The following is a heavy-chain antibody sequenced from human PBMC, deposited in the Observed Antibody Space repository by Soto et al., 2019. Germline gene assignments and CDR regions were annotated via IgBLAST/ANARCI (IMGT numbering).Heavy chain of an antibody. CDR3: AKVSSGDCCSFDY. CDR1: GGFISRYY. Sequence: PETLSLTSTLAGGFISRYYWSWNRQPPGKGLEWIGYIYYRGTTNYTPSLKSRVTISVDTSKSQFSLKLSSVTAADTAVYYCAKVSSGDCCSFDYWGQGTLVTVSS. V-gene: IGHV4-59*01. D-gene: IGHD2-21*02. CDR2: IYYRGTT. J-gene: IGHJ4*02.